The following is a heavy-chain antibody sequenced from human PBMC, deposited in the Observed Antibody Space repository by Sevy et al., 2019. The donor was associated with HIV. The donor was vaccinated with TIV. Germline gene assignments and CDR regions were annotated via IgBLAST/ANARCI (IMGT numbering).Heavy chain of an antibody. CDR1: GFTFSSYE. J-gene: IGHJ6*02. V-gene: IGHV3-48*03. CDR3: ARALVVSAEGGMDV. CDR2: ISSSGSTI. Sequence: GGSLRLSCAASGFTFSSYEMNWVRQAPGKGLEWVSYISSSGSTIYYADSVKGRFTISRDNAKNSLYLQMNSLRAEDTAVYYCARALVVSAEGGMDVWGQGTTVTVSS. D-gene: IGHD2-2*01.